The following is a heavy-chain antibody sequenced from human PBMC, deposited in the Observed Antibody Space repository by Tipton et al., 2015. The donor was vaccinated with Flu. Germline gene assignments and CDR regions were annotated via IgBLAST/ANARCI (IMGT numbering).Heavy chain of an antibody. CDR1: GGSISNYY. Sequence: TLSLTCTVSGGSISNYYWSWIRQPPGKGLEWIGRIYASGSTSYNPSLKSRVTMSVDTSKNQFSLKLSSVTAADTAVYYCARGSGSGTYVIFDYWGQGTLVTVSS. V-gene: IGHV4-4*07. D-gene: IGHD3-10*01. CDR2: IYASGST. CDR3: ARGSGSGTYVIFDY. J-gene: IGHJ4*02.